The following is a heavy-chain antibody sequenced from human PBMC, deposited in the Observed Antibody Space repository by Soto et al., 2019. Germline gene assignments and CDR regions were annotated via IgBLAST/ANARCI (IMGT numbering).Heavy chain of an antibody. J-gene: IGHJ4*02. V-gene: IGHV4-59*01. CDR1: GDSISSCY. CDR2: IYYSGST. Sequence: SETLSLKCTVSGDSISSCYWCWIRLPPGKGLEWIGYIYYSGSTNYNPSLKSRVTISVDTSKNQFSLKLSSVTAADSAVYYCARGWGLVFDYCGQGTLVTVSS. CDR3: ARGWGLVFDY. D-gene: IGHD2-21*02.